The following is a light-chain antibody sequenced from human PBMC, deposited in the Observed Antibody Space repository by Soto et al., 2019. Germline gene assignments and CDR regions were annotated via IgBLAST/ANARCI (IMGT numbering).Light chain of an antibody. CDR2: DEN. V-gene: IGLV3-21*02. J-gene: IGLJ3*02. Sequence: SYELTQPPSVSVAPGQTATIPCGGHNSGGKSVHWYQQRPGQAPLLVIYDENDRPSGIPDRFSGSNSGNTATLTISRVEVGDEADYYCQVWDRGTDHVVFGGGTKVTVL. CDR1: NSGGKS. CDR3: QVWDRGTDHVV.